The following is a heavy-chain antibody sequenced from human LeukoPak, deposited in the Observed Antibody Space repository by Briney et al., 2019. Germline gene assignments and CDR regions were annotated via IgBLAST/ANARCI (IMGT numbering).Heavy chain of an antibody. J-gene: IGHJ4*02. Sequence: PGGSLRLSCAASGFTFSSYGMSWVRQAPGKGLEWVSAISGSGGSTYYADSVKGRFTISRDNSKNTLYLQMNGLRAEDTAVYYCAKEFDSWSRSHYSYWGQGTLVTVSS. V-gene: IGHV3-23*01. CDR1: GFTFSSYG. CDR3: AKEFDSWSRSHYSY. D-gene: IGHD3-3*01. CDR2: ISGSGGST.